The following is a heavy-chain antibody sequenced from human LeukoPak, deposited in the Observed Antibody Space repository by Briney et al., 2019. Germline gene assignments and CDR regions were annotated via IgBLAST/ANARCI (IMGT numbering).Heavy chain of an antibody. V-gene: IGHV3-23*01. D-gene: IGHD1-1*01. CDR1: GFTFDDYT. CDR2: ISTSGGST. Sequence: GGSLRLSCAASGFTFDDYTMHWVRQAPGKGLEWVSSISTSGGSTYYADSVKGRFTISRDDSKNSLYLQMNSLRAEDTAVYYCAKVRTGHYFDYWGQGTLVTVSS. CDR3: AKVRTGHYFDY. J-gene: IGHJ4*02.